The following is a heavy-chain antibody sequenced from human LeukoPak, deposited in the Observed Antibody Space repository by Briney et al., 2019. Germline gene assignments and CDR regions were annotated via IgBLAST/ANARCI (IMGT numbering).Heavy chain of an antibody. D-gene: IGHD6-25*01. CDR2: TRYDGSTK. CDR1: GFTSTTYG. CDR3: VKDGGNYYMDV. J-gene: IGHJ6*03. Sequence: GGSLRLSCAASGFTSTTYGMHWVRQAPGKGPEWVAYTRYDGSTKYHTDSVKGRFTISRDNSKNTLYLQMNSLRAEDTAVYNCVKDGGNYYMDVWGKGTTVTVSS. V-gene: IGHV3-30*02.